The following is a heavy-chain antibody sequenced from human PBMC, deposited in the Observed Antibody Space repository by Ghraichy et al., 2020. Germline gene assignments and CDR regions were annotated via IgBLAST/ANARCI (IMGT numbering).Heavy chain of an antibody. Sequence: LSLTCAASGFTFSGYWMHWVRQAPGKGLVWVSRINSDGSSTSYADSVKGRFTISRDNAKNTLYLQMNSLRAEDTAVYYCARGGGGYSYGFLFYFDYWGQGTLVTVSS. V-gene: IGHV3-74*01. CDR2: INSDGSST. D-gene: IGHD5-18*01. J-gene: IGHJ4*02. CDR3: ARGGGGYSYGFLFYFDY. CDR1: GFTFSGYW.